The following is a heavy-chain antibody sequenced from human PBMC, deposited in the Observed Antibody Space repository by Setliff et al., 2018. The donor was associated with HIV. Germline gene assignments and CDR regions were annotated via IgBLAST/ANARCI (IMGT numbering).Heavy chain of an antibody. CDR1: GGSFSGYY. V-gene: IGHV4-34*01. J-gene: IGHJ4*02. CDR2: INHSGST. D-gene: IGHD6-13*01. Sequence: SETLSLTCAVYGGSFSGYYWSWIRQPPGKGLEWIGEINHSGSTNYNPSLKSRVTISVDTSMDQFSLKLNSVTAADTAVYYCAAASSWDPLLGYWGQGTLVTVSS. CDR3: AAASSWDPLLGY.